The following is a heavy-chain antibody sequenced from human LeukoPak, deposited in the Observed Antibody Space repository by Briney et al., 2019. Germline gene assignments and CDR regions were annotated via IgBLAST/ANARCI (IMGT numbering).Heavy chain of an antibody. D-gene: IGHD2-2*01. CDR1: GFSFSSYW. CDR2: IKQDGSEK. V-gene: IGHV3-7*01. Sequence: GGSLRLSCAASGFSFSSYWMSWVRQAPGKGLEWVANIKQDGSEKYYVDSLKGRFTISRDNANKSLYLQMSSLGAEDTAVYYCARDKGVPAALGYHYYMDVWGKGTTVTVSS. J-gene: IGHJ6*03. CDR3: ARDKGVPAALGYHYYMDV.